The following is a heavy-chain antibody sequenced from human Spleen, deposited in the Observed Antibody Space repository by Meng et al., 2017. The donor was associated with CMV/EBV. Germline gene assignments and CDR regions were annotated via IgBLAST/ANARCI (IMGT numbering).Heavy chain of an antibody. CDR1: GFAFGTYA. CDR3: ATISRAAGFGY. CDR2: ISGTGRDT. D-gene: IGHD6-13*01. J-gene: IGHJ4*02. V-gene: IGHV3-23*01. Sequence: SFATSGFAFGTYALSWVRQAPGKGLQWVSAISGTGRDTYYADSVKGRFTISRDRSKSAVDLQMNSLTVDDTAVYYCATISRAAGFGYWGQGTLVTVSS.